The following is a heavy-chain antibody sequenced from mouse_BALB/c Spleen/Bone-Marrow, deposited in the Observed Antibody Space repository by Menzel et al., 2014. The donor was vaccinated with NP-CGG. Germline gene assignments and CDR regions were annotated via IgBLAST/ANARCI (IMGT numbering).Heavy chain of an antibody. Sequence: VQLQQSGAELVKPGASVKLSCTASGFNIKDTYILWVKQRPEQGLEWIGRIDPANGNTKYDPKFQGKASITADTSSNTAYLQLSSLTSEDTAVYYCASYVYGYYFDYWGQGTTLTVSS. CDR2: IDPANGNT. D-gene: IGHD2-2*01. CDR3: ASYVYGYYFDY. CDR1: GFNIKDTY. J-gene: IGHJ2*01. V-gene: IGHV14-3*02.